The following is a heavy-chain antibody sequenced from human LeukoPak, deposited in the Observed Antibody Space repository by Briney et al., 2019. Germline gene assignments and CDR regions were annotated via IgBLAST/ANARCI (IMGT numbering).Heavy chain of an antibody. CDR3: TTDLFLLGAFDI. V-gene: IGHV3-15*01. CDR1: GFTFSIAW. J-gene: IGHJ3*02. CDR2: IKSKTDGGTT. Sequence: GGSLRLSGAASGFTFSIAWMSWVRQAPGKGLEWVGRIKSKTDGGTTDYAAPVKGRFTISRDDSKNTLYLQMNSLKTEDTAVYYCTTDLFLLGAFDIWGQGTMVTVSS. D-gene: IGHD1-26*01.